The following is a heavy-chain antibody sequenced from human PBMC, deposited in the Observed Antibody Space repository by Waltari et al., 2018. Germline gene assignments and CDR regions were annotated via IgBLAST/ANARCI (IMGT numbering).Heavy chain of an antibody. CDR2: IKEDGSEK. V-gene: IGHV3-7*01. CDR3: ARIHSGRDYGDALDI. CDR1: GFTLSNYW. D-gene: IGHD1-26*01. Sequence: EVQLVESGGGLVQPGGSLRLSCVVSGFTLSNYWMSWVRQAPGKGLEWVANIKEDGSEKDYMDSVKGRFTISRDNAKNSLYVQMNSLRAEDTAVYYCARIHSGRDYGDALDIWGQGTMVTVSS. J-gene: IGHJ3*02.